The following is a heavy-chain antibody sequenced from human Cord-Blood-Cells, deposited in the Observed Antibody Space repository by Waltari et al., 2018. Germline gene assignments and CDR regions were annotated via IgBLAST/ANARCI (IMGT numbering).Heavy chain of an antibody. V-gene: IGHV4-34*01. CDR3: ARYSTDSSGYYFDY. Sequence: QVQLQQWGAGLLKPSETLSLTCAVYGGSFSGYYWSWIRQPPGKGLAWIGEINHSGSTNYNPSLKSRVTISVDTSKNQFSLKLSSVTAADTAVYYCARYSTDSSGYYFDYWGQGTLVTVSS. CDR2: INHSGST. J-gene: IGHJ4*02. CDR1: GGSFSGYY. D-gene: IGHD3-22*01.